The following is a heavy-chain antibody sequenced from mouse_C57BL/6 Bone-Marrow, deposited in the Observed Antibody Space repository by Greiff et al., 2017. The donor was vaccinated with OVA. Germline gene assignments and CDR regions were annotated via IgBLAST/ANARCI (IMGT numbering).Heavy chain of an antibody. J-gene: IGHJ4*01. CDR3: ARHYSNPPYAMDY. D-gene: IGHD2-5*01. Sequence: EVQLQESGGGLVKPGGSLKLSCAASGFTFSDYGMHWVRQAPEKGLEWVAYISSGSSTIYYADTVKGRFTISRDNAKNTLFLQMTSLRSEDTAMYYCARHYSNPPYAMDYWGQGTSVTVSS. CDR2: ISSGSSTI. CDR1: GFTFSDYG. V-gene: IGHV5-17*01.